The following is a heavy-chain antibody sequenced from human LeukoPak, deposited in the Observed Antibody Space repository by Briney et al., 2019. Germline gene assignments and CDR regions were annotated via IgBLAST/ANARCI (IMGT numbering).Heavy chain of an antibody. D-gene: IGHD6-19*01. CDR3: ARHTGIEVGGTVDY. V-gene: IGHV4-34*01. CDR1: GGSFSGYY. J-gene: IGHJ4*02. CDR2: MSHSGTT. Sequence: SETLSLTCAVYGGSFSGYYWSWIRQPPGEGLEWIGSMSHSGTTYYNPSLKGRVTMSVDTSKNQFSLRLSSVTAADTAMYHCARHTGIEVGGTVDYWGQGTLVTISS.